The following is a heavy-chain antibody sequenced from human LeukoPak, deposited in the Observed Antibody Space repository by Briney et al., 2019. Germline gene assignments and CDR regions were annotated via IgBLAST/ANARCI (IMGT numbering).Heavy chain of an antibody. CDR3: ARDWEILTGIDCFDP. D-gene: IGHD3-9*01. J-gene: IGHJ5*02. CDR1: GYTFSSYG. Sequence: ASVKVSCKASGYTFSSYGISWVRQAPGQGLEWMGWVSGDNDDTNYAQKFKGRLTVTTDTSTSTAYMELRSLRSDGTAVYYCARDWEILTGIDCFDPWGQGTVVIVSS. CDR2: VSGDNDDT. V-gene: IGHV1-18*01.